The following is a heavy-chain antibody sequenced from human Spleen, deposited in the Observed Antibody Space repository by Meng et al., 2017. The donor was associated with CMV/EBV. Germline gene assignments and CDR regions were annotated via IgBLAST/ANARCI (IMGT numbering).Heavy chain of an antibody. CDR1: GFTFRSSG. D-gene: IGHD1-14*01. CDR2: ISYDGNNK. J-gene: IGHJ4*02. V-gene: IGHV3-30-3*01. Sequence: GGSLRLSCAASGFTFRSSGMQGVRQAPGKGLECVAVISYDGNNKDYADSVKGRFTISRDNSKNTLYLQMNSLRAEDTAVYYCANTGGNPPFSPFHYFDYWGQGTLVTVSS. CDR3: ANTGGNPPFSPFHYFDY.